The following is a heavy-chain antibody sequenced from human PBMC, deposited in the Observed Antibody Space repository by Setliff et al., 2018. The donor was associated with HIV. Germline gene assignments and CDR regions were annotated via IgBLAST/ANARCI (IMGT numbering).Heavy chain of an antibody. Sequence: SETLSLTCTVSCGSMTSSNYYWGWIRQSPGRGLEWIGSISSSGSTTYHPSLRSRVTVSAATSKNQFSLKLSSVTAADSAVYYCARGLGYNFWSGYSPIGWFDPWGQGTLVTVSS. CDR3: ARGLGYNFWSGYSPIGWFDP. D-gene: IGHD3-3*01. V-gene: IGHV4-39*07. J-gene: IGHJ5*02. CDR2: ISSSGST. CDR1: CGSMTSSNYY.